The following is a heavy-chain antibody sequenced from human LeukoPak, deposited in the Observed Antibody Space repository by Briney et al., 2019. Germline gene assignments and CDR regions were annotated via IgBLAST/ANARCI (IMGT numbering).Heavy chain of an antibody. CDR3: ARDSPTYYDFWSGYLPPALDV. D-gene: IGHD3-3*01. CDR1: GFTFRSYA. Sequence: GGSLRLSCAASGFTFRSYAMSWVRQAPGKGLEWVSGMSGSDGSTYYADSVKGRFTISRDNSKNTVWLQMNSLRAEDTAVYYCARDSPTYYDFWSGYLPPALDVWGKGTTVTVSS. J-gene: IGHJ6*04. CDR2: MSGSDGST. V-gene: IGHV3-23*01.